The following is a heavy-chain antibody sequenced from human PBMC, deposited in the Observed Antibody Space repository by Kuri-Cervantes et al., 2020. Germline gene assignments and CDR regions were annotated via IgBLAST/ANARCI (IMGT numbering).Heavy chain of an antibody. Sequence: GESLKISCAASGFTFSSYGMHWVRQAPGKGLEWVAVIWYDGSNKYYADSVKGRFTISRDNSKNTLYLQMNSLRAEDTAVYYCAREVRVMVRGVTFDPWGQGTLVTASS. J-gene: IGHJ5*02. D-gene: IGHD3-10*01. V-gene: IGHV3-33*08. CDR2: IWYDGSNK. CDR3: AREVRVMVRGVTFDP. CDR1: GFTFSSYG.